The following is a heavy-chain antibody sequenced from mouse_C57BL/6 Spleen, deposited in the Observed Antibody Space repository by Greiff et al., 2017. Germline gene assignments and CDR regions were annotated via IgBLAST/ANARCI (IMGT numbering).Heavy chain of an antibody. Sequence: EVKLVESGGGLVQPGGSMKLSCVASGFTFSNYWMNWVRQSPEKGLEWVAQIRLKSDNYATHYAESVKGRFTISRDDSKSSVYLQMNNLRAEDTGIYYCTPRAQVDYWGQGTSVTVSS. CDR3: TPRAQVDY. V-gene: IGHV6-3*01. J-gene: IGHJ4*01. D-gene: IGHD3-2*02. CDR1: GFTFSNYW. CDR2: IRLKSDNYAT.